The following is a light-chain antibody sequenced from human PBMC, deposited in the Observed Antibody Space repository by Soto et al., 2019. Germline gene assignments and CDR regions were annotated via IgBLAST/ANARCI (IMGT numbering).Light chain of an antibody. CDR2: KAS. Sequence: DIQMTQSPSTLSASIGDRVTITCRASQSISSWLAWYQQTPGRAPKLLIYKASSLESGVPSRFSGSGSGTEFTLTISSLQPDDFATYYCKQYNSYSTWTFGQGTKVEIK. V-gene: IGKV1-5*03. CDR3: KQYNSYSTWT. J-gene: IGKJ1*01. CDR1: QSISSW.